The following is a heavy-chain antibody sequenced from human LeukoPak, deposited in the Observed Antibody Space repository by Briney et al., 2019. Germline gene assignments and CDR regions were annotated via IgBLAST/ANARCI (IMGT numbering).Heavy chain of an antibody. Sequence: GASVKVSCKASGYTFTSYYMHWVRQAHGQGIEWMGIINPSGGSTSYAKKFQGRVTMTREMSTNTVYMELSSLRSEDTAVYYCARGQWRGLRLGELSLTPLDYWGQGTLVTVSS. V-gene: IGHV1-46*01. CDR2: INPSGGST. J-gene: IGHJ4*02. CDR3: ARGQWRGLRLGELSLTPLDY. CDR1: GYTFTSYY. D-gene: IGHD3-16*02.